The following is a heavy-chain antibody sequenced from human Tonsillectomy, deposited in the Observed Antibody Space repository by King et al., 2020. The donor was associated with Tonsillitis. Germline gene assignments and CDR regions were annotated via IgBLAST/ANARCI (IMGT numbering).Heavy chain of an antibody. CDR1: GFTFSGYA. Sequence: QLVQSGGGVVQPGRSLRLSCAASGFTFSGYAMHWVRQAPGKGLEWVAVISFDGTEKHYADSVKGRFTISRDNSKKTLFLQMNNLRPEDTAVYYCARDEWRTVDYWGQGTLVTVSS. J-gene: IGHJ4*02. CDR3: ARDEWRTVDY. CDR2: ISFDGTEK. D-gene: IGHD2-8*01. V-gene: IGHV3-30-3*01.